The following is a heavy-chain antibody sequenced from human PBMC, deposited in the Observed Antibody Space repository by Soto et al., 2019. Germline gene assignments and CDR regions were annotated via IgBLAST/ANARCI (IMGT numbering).Heavy chain of an antibody. Sequence: SVKVSCKASGFTFTSSAVQWVRQARGQRLEWIGWIVVGSGNTNYAQKFQERVTITRDMSTSTAYMELSSLRSEDTAVYYCAAASDKKWLVPHHFDYWGQGTLVPVSS. CDR1: GFTFTSSA. CDR2: IVVGSGNT. D-gene: IGHD6-19*01. CDR3: AAASDKKWLVPHHFDY. J-gene: IGHJ4*02. V-gene: IGHV1-58*01.